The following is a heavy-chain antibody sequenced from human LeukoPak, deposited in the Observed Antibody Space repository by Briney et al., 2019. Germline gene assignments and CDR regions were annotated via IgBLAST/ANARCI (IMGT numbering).Heavy chain of an antibody. D-gene: IGHD2-2*01. CDR1: GGSISSSSYY. CDR3: ARHCSSTSCYYASDY. CDR2: IYYSGST. V-gene: IGHV4-39*01. J-gene: IGHJ4*02. Sequence: SETLSLTCTVSGGSISSSSYYWGWIRHPPGKGLEWIGSIYYSGSTYYNPSLKSRVTISVDTSKNQFSLKLSSVTAADTAVYYCARHCSSTSCYYASDYWGQGTLVTVSS.